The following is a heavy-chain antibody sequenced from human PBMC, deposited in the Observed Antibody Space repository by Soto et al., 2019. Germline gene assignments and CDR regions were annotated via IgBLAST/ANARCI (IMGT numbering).Heavy chain of an antibody. CDR1: GGSFSTYY. J-gene: IGHJ3*02. CDR3: ARGGSNDWQVAFDI. CDR2: INHSGSN. Sequence: SETLSLTCVVSGGSFSTYYYNWIRQSPGKGLEWIGEINHSGSNNYSPSLKSRVTMSLDTSKNQFSLKLTSVTAADTAVYYCARGGSNDWQVAFDIWGQGAMVTVS. D-gene: IGHD3-9*01. V-gene: IGHV4-34*01.